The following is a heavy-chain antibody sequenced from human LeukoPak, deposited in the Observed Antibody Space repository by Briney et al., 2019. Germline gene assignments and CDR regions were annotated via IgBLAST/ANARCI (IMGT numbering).Heavy chain of an antibody. D-gene: IGHD3-10*01. CDR2: IYSGGST. J-gene: IGHJ3*02. CDR1: GFTVSSNY. CDR3: ARDNTGHYGSGSSDAFDI. V-gene: IGHV3-53*01. Sequence: PGGSLRLSCAASGFTVSSNYMSWVRQAPGKGLEWVSVIYSGGSTYYADSVKGRFTTPRDISKNTLYLQMNSLRAEDTAVYYCARDNTGHYGSGSSDAFDIWGQGTMVTVSS.